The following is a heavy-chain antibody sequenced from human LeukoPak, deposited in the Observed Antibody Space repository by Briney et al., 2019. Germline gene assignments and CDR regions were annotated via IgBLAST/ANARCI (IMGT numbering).Heavy chain of an antibody. V-gene: IGHV4-34*01. CDR1: GGSFSGYY. CDR2: INHSGST. CDR3: ARGRGDSSGYYYFDY. J-gene: IGHJ4*02. Sequence: SETLSLTCAVYGGSFSGYYWSWIRQPPGKGLEWIGEINHSGSTNYNPSLESRVTISVDTSKNQFSLKLSSVTAADTAVYYCARGRGDSSGYYYFDYWGQGTLVTVSS. D-gene: IGHD3-22*01.